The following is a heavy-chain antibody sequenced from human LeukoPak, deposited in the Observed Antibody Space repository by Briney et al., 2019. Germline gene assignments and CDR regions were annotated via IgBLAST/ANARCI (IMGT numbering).Heavy chain of an antibody. J-gene: IGHJ4*02. Sequence: GGSLRLSCAASGFTFSSYGIHWVRQAPGQGLEWVAVIWYDGSNKFYADSVKGRFTISRDNPKNTLFLQMDSLRAEDTAVYYCAKQRIGAGLAVAGTAPFDYWGQGTLVTVSS. D-gene: IGHD6-19*01. CDR2: IWYDGSNK. CDR3: AKQRIGAGLAVAGTAPFDY. V-gene: IGHV3-33*06. CDR1: GFTFSSYG.